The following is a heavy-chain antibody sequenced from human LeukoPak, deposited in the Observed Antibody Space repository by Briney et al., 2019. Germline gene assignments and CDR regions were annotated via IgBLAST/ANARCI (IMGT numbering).Heavy chain of an antibody. V-gene: IGHV1-18*01. Sequence: GASVKVSFKASGYTFTSYGISWVRQAPGQGLEWMGWISAYNGNTNYAQKLQGRVTMTTDTSTSTAYMELRSLRSDDTAVYYCASGSTSKYYYYYMDVWGKGTTVTVSS. CDR1: GYTFTSYG. CDR2: ISAYNGNT. J-gene: IGHJ6*03. CDR3: ASGSTSKYYYYYMDV. D-gene: IGHD2-2*01.